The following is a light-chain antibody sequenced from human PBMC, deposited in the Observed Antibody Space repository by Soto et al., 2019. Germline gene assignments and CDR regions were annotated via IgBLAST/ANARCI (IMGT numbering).Light chain of an antibody. CDR2: DAS. Sequence: DIQMTQSPSTLSASVGDRVTITCRASQSISSWLAWYQQKPGKAPKLLIYDASSLESGVPSRFSGSGSGTEFTLTISSLQPDDFATYDCQQYNSYRTFGQGTKVEIK. J-gene: IGKJ1*01. CDR3: QQYNSYRT. V-gene: IGKV1-5*01. CDR1: QSISSW.